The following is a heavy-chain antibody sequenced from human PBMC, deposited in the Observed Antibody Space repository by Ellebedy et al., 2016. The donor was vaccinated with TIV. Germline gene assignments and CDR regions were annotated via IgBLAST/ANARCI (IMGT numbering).Heavy chain of an antibody. V-gene: IGHV3-33*01. J-gene: IGHJ6*02. CDR1: GLTFSSYG. Sequence: PGGSLRLSCAASGLTFSSYGMHWVRQAPGKGLEWVAVIWYDGSNKYYADSVKGRFTISRDNSKNTLYLQMNSLRAEDTAVYYCARDEMPPPIAAAGDYYYGMDVWGQGTTVTVSS. D-gene: IGHD6-13*01. CDR2: IWYDGSNK. CDR3: ARDEMPPPIAAAGDYYYGMDV.